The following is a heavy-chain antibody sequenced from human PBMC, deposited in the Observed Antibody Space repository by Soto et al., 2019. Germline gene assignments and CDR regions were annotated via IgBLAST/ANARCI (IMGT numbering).Heavy chain of an antibody. V-gene: IGHV4-30-4*01. CDR3: AAEISSAGHY. J-gene: IGHJ4*02. CDR2: IYYSGST. Sequence: SETLSLTCTVSGGSISSGDYYWSWIRQPPGKGLEWIGYIYYSGSTYYNPSLKSRVTISVDTSKNQFSLKLSSVTAADTAIYYCAAEISSAGHYWGQGTLVTVSS. CDR1: GGSISSGDYY. D-gene: IGHD6-13*01.